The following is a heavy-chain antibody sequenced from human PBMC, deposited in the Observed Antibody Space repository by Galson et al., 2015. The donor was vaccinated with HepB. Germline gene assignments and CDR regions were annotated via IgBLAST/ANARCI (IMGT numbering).Heavy chain of an antibody. CDR3: ARAIAARLGVYMDV. CDR1: GFTFGAYS. V-gene: IGHV3-21*01. D-gene: IGHD6-6*01. Sequence: SLRLSCAASGFTFGAYSVNWVRQAPGKGLEWVSSISSSSSYIYYADSVKGRFTISRDNAKTSLYLQMHSLRAEDTAVYYCARAIAARLGVYMDVWGKGTTVTVSS. CDR2: ISSSSSYI. J-gene: IGHJ6*03.